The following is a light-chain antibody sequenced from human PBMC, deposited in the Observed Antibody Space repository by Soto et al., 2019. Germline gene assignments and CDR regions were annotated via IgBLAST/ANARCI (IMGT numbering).Light chain of an antibody. CDR1: QGIGST. J-gene: IGKJ1*01. CDR2: DAS. CDR3: QQRSNWPPA. Sequence: EIVMTQSPATLSVSPGERATLSCRASQGIGSTLAWYQQKPGQTPKLLIFDASTRATGVPARFSGGDSGTEFTLANNSLQSEDFAVYYCQQRSNWPPAFGQGTKVEIK. V-gene: IGKV3-15*01.